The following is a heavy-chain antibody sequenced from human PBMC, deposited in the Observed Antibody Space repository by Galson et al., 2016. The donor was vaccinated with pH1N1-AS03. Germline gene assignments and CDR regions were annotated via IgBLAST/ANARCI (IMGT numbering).Heavy chain of an antibody. Sequence: QSGAEVKKPGESLKISCQASGYIFSSYWIGWVRQRPGKGLEWMGIIWPADSDTKYSPSFQGQVTISVDTSLNTAYLPWSSLEASDTAMYFCARQKYCSGCSCFRYYDAFDMWGQGTLVTVSS. CDR3: ARQKYCSGCSCFRYYDAFDM. CDR1: GYIFSSYW. J-gene: IGHJ3*02. D-gene: IGHD2-15*01. CDR2: IWPADSDT. V-gene: IGHV5-51*01.